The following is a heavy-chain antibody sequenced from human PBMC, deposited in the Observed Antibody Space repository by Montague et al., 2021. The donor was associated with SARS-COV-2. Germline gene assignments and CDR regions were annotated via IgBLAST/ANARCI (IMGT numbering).Heavy chain of an antibody. Sequence: QSLKSRVTISIDTTKNQFSLKLSSVTAADTAVYYCARASFMITFGGVITRLRGYYFDYWGQGTLVTVSS. D-gene: IGHD3-16*01. CDR3: ARASFMITFGGVITRLRGYYFDY. V-gene: IGHV4-39*07. J-gene: IGHJ4*02.